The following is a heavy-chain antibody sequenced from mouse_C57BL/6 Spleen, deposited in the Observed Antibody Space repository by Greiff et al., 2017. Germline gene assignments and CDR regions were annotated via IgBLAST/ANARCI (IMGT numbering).Heavy chain of an antibody. J-gene: IGHJ3*01. Sequence: ESGAELVRPGASVTLSCKASGYTFTDYEMHWVKQTPVHGLEWIGAIDPETGGTAYNQKFKGKAILTADKSSSTAYMELRSLASEDSAVYYCTRSGDYDRFAYWGQGALVTVSA. D-gene: IGHD2-4*01. CDR1: GYTFTDYE. V-gene: IGHV1-15*01. CDR3: TRSGDYDRFAY. CDR2: IDPETGGT.